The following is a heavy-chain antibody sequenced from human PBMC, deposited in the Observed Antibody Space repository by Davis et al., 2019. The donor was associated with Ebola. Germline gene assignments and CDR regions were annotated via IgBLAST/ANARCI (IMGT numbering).Heavy chain of an antibody. Sequence: HTGGSLRLSCAASGFSFSNYWMQWVRQAPGKGPEWVSRIDSDGSRTTYADSVKGRFTMSRDNAKNMVFLQMNSLRDEDTAVYYCVRHSGAYWGGWFDHWGQGDLVTVSS. CDR1: GFSFSNYW. D-gene: IGHD3-16*01. J-gene: IGHJ5*02. V-gene: IGHV3-74*03. CDR3: VRHSGAYWGGWFDH. CDR2: IDSDGSRT.